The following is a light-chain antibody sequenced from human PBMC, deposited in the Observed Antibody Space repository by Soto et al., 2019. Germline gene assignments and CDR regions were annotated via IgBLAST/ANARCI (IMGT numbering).Light chain of an antibody. CDR3: QQRNYWYT. V-gene: IGKV1-33*01. CDR1: QDISNY. CDR2: DAS. J-gene: IGKJ2*01. Sequence: DIQMTQSPSSLSASVGDRVTITCQASQDISNYLNWYQQKPGKAPKLLIYDASNLETGVPSRFSGSGSGTDFTLTISGLEPEDFAVYYCQQRNYWYTFGQGTKLEIK.